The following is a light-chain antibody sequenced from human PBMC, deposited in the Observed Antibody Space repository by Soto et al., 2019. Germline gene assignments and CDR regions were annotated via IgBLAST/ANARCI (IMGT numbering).Light chain of an antibody. V-gene: IGLV2-8*01. CDR1: SSDVGRYNF. CDR2: EVT. J-gene: IGLJ1*01. Sequence: QSALTQPPSASGSPGQSVTISCTGTSSDVGRYNFVSWYQQRPGKAPKLVIFEVTKRPSGVPDRFSGSKSGNTDSLTVSGLKAEDEADYYGSSLGADYNNHYVFGTGTRVTAL. CDR3: SSLGADYNNHYV.